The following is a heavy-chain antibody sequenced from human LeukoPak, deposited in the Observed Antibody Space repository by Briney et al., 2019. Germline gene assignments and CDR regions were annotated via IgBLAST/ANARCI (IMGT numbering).Heavy chain of an antibody. CDR1: GFTFSSYS. V-gene: IGHV3-48*04. CDR2: ISSSGSTI. J-gene: IGHJ4*02. CDR3: ARLPFGYDFWSGPFDY. Sequence: PGGSLRLSCAASGFTFSSYSMNWVRQAPGKGLEWVSYISSSGSTIYYADSVKGRFTISRDNAKNSLYLQMNSLRAEDTAVYYCARLPFGYDFWSGPFDYWGQGTLVTVSS. D-gene: IGHD3-3*01.